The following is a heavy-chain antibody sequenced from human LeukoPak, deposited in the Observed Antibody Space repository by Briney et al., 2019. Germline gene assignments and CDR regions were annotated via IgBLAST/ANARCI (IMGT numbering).Heavy chain of an antibody. CDR3: ARVRGDSSGYYDYYYYGMDV. V-gene: IGHV3-48*01. CDR2: ISSSSNTI. Sequence: GGSLRLSCAAPGFTFSRNSMTWVRQAPGKGLEWVPYISSSSNTIYYADSVKGRFTVSRDNAKSSLYLQMKSLRAEDTAVYYCARVRGDSSGYYDYYYYGMDVWGQGTTVTVSS. D-gene: IGHD3-22*01. J-gene: IGHJ6*02. CDR1: GFTFSRNS.